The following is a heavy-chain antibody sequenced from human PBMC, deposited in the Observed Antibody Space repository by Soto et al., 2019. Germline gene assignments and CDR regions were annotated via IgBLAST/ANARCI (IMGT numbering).Heavy chain of an antibody. Sequence: QVQLQDSGPGLVKPSQTLSLTCTVSGGSISSAAYYWGWIRQHPGKDLEWIGYISHSGSTYYTPSLKRPVILSADTSKNQFSLNLNSVTAADTAVYYCAREYTYGSNFFDCWGQGALVTVSS. CDR1: GGSISSAAYY. CDR3: AREYTYGSNFFDC. J-gene: IGHJ4*02. CDR2: ISHSGST. D-gene: IGHD5-18*01. V-gene: IGHV4-31*01.